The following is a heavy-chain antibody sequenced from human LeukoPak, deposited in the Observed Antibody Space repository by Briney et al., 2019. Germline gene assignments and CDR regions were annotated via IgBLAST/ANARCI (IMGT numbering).Heavy chain of an antibody. CDR1: GGSFSGYY. D-gene: IGHD6-19*01. CDR3: AREASGWYYDY. Sequence: SETLSLTCAVYGGSFSGYYWSWIRQPPGKGLEWIGEINHSGSTNYNPSLKSRVTISVDTSKNQFSLKLSSVTAADTAVYYCAREASGWYYDYWGQGTLVTVSP. J-gene: IGHJ4*02. V-gene: IGHV4-34*01. CDR2: INHSGST.